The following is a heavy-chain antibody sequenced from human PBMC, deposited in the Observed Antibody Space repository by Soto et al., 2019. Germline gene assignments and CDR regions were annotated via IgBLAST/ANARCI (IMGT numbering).Heavy chain of an antibody. J-gene: IGHJ6*02. V-gene: IGHV4-61*01. Sequence: QVQLQESGPGLVKPSETLSLTCTVSGGSVSSGSYYWSWIRQPPGKGLEWIGYIYYSGSTNYNPSLKGPVNISVDTSKNQFSLKLTSVPAADTAVYYCARGIDGWYQGRYYYGMDVWGQGTTVTVSS. CDR1: GGSVSSGSYY. CDR2: IYYSGST. CDR3: ARGIDGWYQGRYYYGMDV. D-gene: IGHD6-19*01.